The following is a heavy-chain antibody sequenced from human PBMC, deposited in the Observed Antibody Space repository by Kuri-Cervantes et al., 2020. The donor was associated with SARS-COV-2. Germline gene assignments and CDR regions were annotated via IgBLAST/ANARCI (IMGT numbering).Heavy chain of an antibody. CDR1: GGSISSSSYY. J-gene: IGHJ4*02. Sequence: SETLSVTCTVSGGSISSSSYYWGWIRQPPGKGLEWIGSIYYSGSTYYNPSIKSRVTISVDTSKNQFSLKLSSVTAADTAVYYCARMYYDFWSGYYKYYFDYWGQGTLVTVSS. D-gene: IGHD3-3*01. CDR3: ARMYYDFWSGYYKYYFDY. CDR2: IYYSGST. V-gene: IGHV4-39*01.